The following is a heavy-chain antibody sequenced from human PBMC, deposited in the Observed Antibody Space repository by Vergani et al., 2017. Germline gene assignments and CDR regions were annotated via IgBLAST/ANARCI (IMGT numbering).Heavy chain of an antibody. V-gene: IGHV3-30-3*01. J-gene: IGHJ4*02. CDR2: ISFVETNE. Sequence: QVQLVESGGGVVQPGASLRLSCVVSGFALNRHAMYWVRQAPGKGLEWVVGISFVETNEYYTDLVKGRFTISRDIAKNTLYLQVRSLRLEDTVVYHCVRDRGRCAGGRCYTDAWDYWGQGTPVTVSS. D-gene: IGHD2-2*02. CDR1: GFALNRHA. CDR3: VRDRGRCAGGRCYTDAWDY.